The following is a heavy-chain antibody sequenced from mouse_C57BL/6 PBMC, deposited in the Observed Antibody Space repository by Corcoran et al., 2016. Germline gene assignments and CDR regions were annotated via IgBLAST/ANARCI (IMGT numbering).Heavy chain of an antibody. J-gene: IGHJ2*01. CDR3: ARSTSIYYYGSNPYYFDY. CDR1: GYTFTDYY. D-gene: IGHD1-1*01. CDR2: IYPGSGNT. V-gene: IGHV1-84*01. Sequence: QIQLQQSGPELVKPGASVEISCKASGYTFTDYYINWVKQRPGQGLEWIGWIYPGSGNTKYNEKFKGKATLTVDTSSSTAYMQLSSLTSEDSAVDFCARSTSIYYYGSNPYYFDYWGQGTTLTVSS.